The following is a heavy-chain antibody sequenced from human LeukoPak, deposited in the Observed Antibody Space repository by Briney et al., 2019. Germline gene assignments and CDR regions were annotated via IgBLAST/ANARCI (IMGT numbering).Heavy chain of an antibody. CDR3: ARDSLWFGELWDYYYYYGMDV. CDR1: GDSVSSNSAA. Sequence: SQTLSLTCAISGDSVSSNSAAWNWIRQSPSRGLEWLGRTYHRSKWYNDYAVSVKSRITINPDTSKNQFSLQLNSVTPEDTAMYYCARDSLWFGELWDYYYYYGMDVWGKGTTVTVSS. D-gene: IGHD3-10*01. CDR2: TYHRSKWYN. V-gene: IGHV6-1*01. J-gene: IGHJ6*04.